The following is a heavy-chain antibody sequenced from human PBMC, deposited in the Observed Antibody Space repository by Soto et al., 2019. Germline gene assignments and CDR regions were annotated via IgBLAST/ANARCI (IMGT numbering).Heavy chain of an antibody. D-gene: IGHD3-10*01. CDR2: IKEAGSEK. V-gene: IGHV3-7*04. Sequence: EVQLVESGGGLVQPGGSLRLSCAASGFTFSSYWMSWVCQAPGKGLEWGANIKEAGSEKYYVDSVKGRFTISRDNAKNSLYLQMNGLRDEDTAVYYCARATGAEKEDYWGQGTLVTVSS. J-gene: IGHJ4*02. CDR1: GFTFSSYW. CDR3: ARATGAEKEDY.